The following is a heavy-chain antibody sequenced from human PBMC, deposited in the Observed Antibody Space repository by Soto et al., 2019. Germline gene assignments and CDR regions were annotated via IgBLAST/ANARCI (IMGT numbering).Heavy chain of an antibody. V-gene: IGHV4-34*01. CDR1: GGSFSGYY. CDR3: ARGGIGSNNSSYGMDV. D-gene: IGHD3-10*01. J-gene: IGHJ6*02. Sequence: SETLSLTCAVYGGSFSGYYWSWIRQPPGKGLEWIGEINHSGSTNYNPSLKSRVTISVDTSKNQFSLKLSSVTAADTAVYYCARGGIGSNNSSYGMDVWGQGTTVTVSS. CDR2: INHSGST.